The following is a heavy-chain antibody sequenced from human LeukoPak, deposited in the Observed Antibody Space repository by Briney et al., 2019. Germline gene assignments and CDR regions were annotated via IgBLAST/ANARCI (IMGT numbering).Heavy chain of an antibody. CDR3: ARDKIVGASKFDY. Sequence: PGGSLRLSCAVSGFTFSNYWTSWVRQAPGKGLEWVAHIKQDESEKYYVDSVKGRFTISRDNAKNSLYLQMNSLRAEDTAIYYCARDKIVGASKFDYWGQGTLVTVSS. CDR1: GFTFSNYW. CDR2: IKQDESEK. D-gene: IGHD1-26*01. V-gene: IGHV3-7*01. J-gene: IGHJ4*02.